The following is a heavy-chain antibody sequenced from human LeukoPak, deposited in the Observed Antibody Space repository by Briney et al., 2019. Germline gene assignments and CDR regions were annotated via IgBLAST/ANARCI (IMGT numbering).Heavy chain of an antibody. D-gene: IGHD2-2*01. CDR1: GFTCSSHG. CDR3: ARDELNQDIVVVPTTVPDY. Sequence: QPGGSLRLSCAASGFTCSSHGMHWVRQGPGKGQEWVAVIWYDGTNKYYADSVKGRFTISRDNSKNTLYLQMSSLRAEDTAVYYCARDELNQDIVVVPTTVPDYWGQGTLVTVSS. J-gene: IGHJ4*02. V-gene: IGHV3-33*01. CDR2: IWYDGTNK.